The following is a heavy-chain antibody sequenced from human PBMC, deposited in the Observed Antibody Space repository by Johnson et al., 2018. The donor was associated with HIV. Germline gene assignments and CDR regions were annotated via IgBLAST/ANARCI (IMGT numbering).Heavy chain of an antibody. CDR2: INWNGGST. V-gene: IGHV3-20*04. D-gene: IGHD4-11*01. J-gene: IGHJ3*02. CDR3: ARETRDDAFDI. CDR1: GFTFSSYG. Sequence: VLLVESGGGVVQPGRSLRLSCAASGFTFSSYGMHWVRQAPGKGLEWVSGINWNGGSTGYADSVKGRFTISRDNAKNSLYLQMNNLRAEDTAMYYCARETRDDAFDILGRGTMVTVSS.